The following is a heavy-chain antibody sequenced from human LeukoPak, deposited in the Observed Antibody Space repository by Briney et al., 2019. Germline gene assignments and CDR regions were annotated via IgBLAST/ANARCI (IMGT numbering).Heavy chain of an antibody. CDR2: INPNSGGT. D-gene: IGHD6-19*01. CDR1: GYTFTGYY. V-gene: IGHV1-2*02. Sequence: ASVKVSCKASGYTFTGYYMHWVRQAPGQGLEWMGWINPNSGGTNYAQKFQGRVTMTRDTSISTAYMELSRLRSDDTAVYYCARVPSIAVAGSYFDYWGQGTLVTVSS. J-gene: IGHJ4*02. CDR3: ARVPSIAVAGSYFDY.